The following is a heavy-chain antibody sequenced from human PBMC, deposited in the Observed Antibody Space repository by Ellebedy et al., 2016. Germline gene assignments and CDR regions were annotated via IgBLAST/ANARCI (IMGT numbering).Heavy chain of an antibody. J-gene: IGHJ4*02. V-gene: IGHV3-30-3*01. Sequence: GGSLRLXCAAFVFTFSSYAMHWVRQAPGKGLEWVAVISYDGSNKYYADSVKGRFTISRDNSKNTLYLQMNSLRAEDTAVYYCARDRSSSWTAGFDYWGQGTLVTVSS. D-gene: IGHD6-13*01. CDR1: VFTFSSYA. CDR3: ARDRSSSWTAGFDY. CDR2: ISYDGSNK.